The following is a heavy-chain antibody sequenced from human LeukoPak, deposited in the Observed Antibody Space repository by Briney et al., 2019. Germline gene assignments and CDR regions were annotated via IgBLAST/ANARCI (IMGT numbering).Heavy chain of an antibody. V-gene: IGHV5-51*01. CDR2: IYPGDSDT. CDR3: ARLHYSDSSGYYSAFGY. J-gene: IGHJ4*02. Sequence: ESLKISCKGSGYSFTTYWIGWVRQMPGKGLEWVGIIYPGDSDTTYSPSFQGQVTISADKSVSTAYLQWSSLKASDTAMYYCARLHYSDSSGYYSAFGYWGQGTLVTVSS. D-gene: IGHD3-22*01. CDR1: GYSFTTYW.